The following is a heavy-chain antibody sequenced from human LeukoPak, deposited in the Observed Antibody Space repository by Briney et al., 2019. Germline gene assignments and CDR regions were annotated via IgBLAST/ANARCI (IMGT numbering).Heavy chain of an antibody. D-gene: IGHD5-12*01. J-gene: IGHJ1*01. Sequence: GGSLRLSCAASGFSFTNACMCWVRQAPGKGLEWVVRIKKNAVDGPADSAAPVKGRFTISRDDSKNTLYLQMNSLKIEDTAIYYCTTYTSGYSSRWGRGTLVTVSS. CDR3: TTYTSGYSSR. CDR2: IKKNAVDGPA. CDR1: GFSFTNAC. V-gene: IGHV3-15*01.